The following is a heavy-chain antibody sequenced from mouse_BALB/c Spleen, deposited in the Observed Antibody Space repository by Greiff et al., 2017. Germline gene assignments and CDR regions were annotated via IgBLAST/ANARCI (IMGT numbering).Heavy chain of an antibody. Sequence: DVMLVESGGGLVKPGGSLKLSCAASGFTFSSYAMSWVRQTPEKRLEWVASISSGGSTYYPDSVKGRFTISRDNARNILYLQMSSLRSEDTAMYYCAREIYYGNSFDYWGQGTTLTVSS. CDR1: GFTFSSYA. CDR3: AREIYYGNSFDY. D-gene: IGHD2-1*01. V-gene: IGHV5-6-5*01. CDR2: ISSGGST. J-gene: IGHJ2*01.